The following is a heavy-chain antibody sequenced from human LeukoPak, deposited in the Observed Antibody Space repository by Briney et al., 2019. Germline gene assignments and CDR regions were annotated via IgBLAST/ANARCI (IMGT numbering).Heavy chain of an antibody. CDR3: ARGREIVVVITTRRWFDP. D-gene: IGHD3-22*01. Sequence: SETLSLTCTVSAGSISNYFWNWIRQPPGKGLEWIGYIHSSGSTNYNPSLKSRLTMSVDTSKNQFSLKLSSVTAADTAVYYCARGREIVVVITTRRWFDPWGQGTLVTVSS. V-gene: IGHV4-59*01. J-gene: IGHJ5*02. CDR2: IHSSGST. CDR1: AGSISNYF.